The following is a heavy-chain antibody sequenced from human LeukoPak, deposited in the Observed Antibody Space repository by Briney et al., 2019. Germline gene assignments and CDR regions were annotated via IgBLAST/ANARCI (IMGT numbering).Heavy chain of an antibody. V-gene: IGHV3-23*01. D-gene: IGHD5-24*01. CDR1: GFTFTSYA. CDR3: AKDPREGYSLTLPYYFDY. J-gene: IGHJ4*02. Sequence: PGGSLRLSCAASGFTFTSYAMSWVRQAPGKGLEWVSSLSASGDGTFYADSVKGRFTISRDDSMNTLYLQINSLRTQDTAVYYCAKDPREGYSLTLPYYFDYWGQGTLVAVSS. CDR2: LSASGDGT.